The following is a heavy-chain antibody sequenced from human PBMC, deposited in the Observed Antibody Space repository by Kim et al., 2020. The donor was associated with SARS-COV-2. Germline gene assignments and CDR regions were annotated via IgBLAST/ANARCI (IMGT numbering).Heavy chain of an antibody. CDR1: GYAFITSH. CDR3: GRDLHISWCIDH. Sequence: ASVKVSCKASGYAFITSHIHWVRQVPGQGLEWMGMFTPSGGNTAFAQRFQGRVTMAGDTSTSTAYMELSSLRSEDTAVYYCGRDLHISWCIDHWGQGTLVTVSS. J-gene: IGHJ4*02. V-gene: IGHV1-46*01. D-gene: IGHD2-15*01. CDR2: FTPSGGNT.